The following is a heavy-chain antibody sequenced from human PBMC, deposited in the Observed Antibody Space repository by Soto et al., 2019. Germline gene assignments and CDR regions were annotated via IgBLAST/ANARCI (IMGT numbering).Heavy chain of an antibody. CDR1: GGSFSGYY. V-gene: IGHV4-34*01. Sequence: AVYGGSFSGYYWSWIRQPPGKGLEWIGEINHSGSTNYNPSLKSRVTISVDTSKNQFSLKLSSVTAANTAVYYCARGRRYDFWSGYYGGDFDYWGQGTLVTVSS. J-gene: IGHJ4*02. CDR2: INHSGST. CDR3: ARGRRYDFWSGYYGGDFDY. D-gene: IGHD3-3*01.